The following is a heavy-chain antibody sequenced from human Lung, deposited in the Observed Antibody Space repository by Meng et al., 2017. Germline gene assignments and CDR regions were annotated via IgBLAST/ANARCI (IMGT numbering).Heavy chain of an antibody. V-gene: IGHV4-30-4*01. Sequence: QVQLQESGPGLVEPSQTLSLTCTVSGGSMSSGNYYWNWIRQPPGKGLDWIGYIHHSGSAYYNPSLKSRVSISVDTSKNQFSLNLNSMTAADTAVYYCASFDHIPRRNYFDYWGQGTLVTVSS. CDR3: ASFDHIPRRNYFDY. D-gene: IGHD2-21*01. CDR1: GGSMSSGNYY. J-gene: IGHJ4*02. CDR2: IHHSGSA.